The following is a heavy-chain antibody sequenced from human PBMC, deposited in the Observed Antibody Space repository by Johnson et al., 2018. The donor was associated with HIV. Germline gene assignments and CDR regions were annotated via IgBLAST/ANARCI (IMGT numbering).Heavy chain of an antibody. J-gene: IGHJ3*02. D-gene: IGHD1-26*01. CDR1: GFTFSSYG. V-gene: IGHV3-30*19. CDR3: ARGDRSTYYRRGAFDI. CDR2: IWYDGSDK. Sequence: VQLVESGGGVVQPGRSLRLSCAASGFTFSSYGMHWVRQAPGKGLEWVAVIWYDGSDKYYADSVKGRFTISRDNSKNTLYLQMNSLRAEDTAAYSCARGDRSTYYRRGAFDICGQGTMVTVSS.